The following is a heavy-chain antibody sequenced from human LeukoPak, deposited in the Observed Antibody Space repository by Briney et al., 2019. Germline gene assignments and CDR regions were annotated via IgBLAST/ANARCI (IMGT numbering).Heavy chain of an antibody. V-gene: IGHV4-34*01. CDR1: GGSFSGYY. J-gene: IGHJ6*03. D-gene: IGHD5-18*01. Sequence: SETLSLTCAVYGGSFSGYYWSWIRQPPGKGLEWIGEINHSGSTNYNPSLKSRVTISVDTSKNQFSLKLSSVTAADTAVYYCARAAEWMVTYYYHYYYMDVWGKGTTVTVSS. CDR3: ARAAEWMVTYYYHYYYMDV. CDR2: INHSGST.